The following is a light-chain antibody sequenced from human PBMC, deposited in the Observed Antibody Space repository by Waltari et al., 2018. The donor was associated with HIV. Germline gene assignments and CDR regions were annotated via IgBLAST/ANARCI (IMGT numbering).Light chain of an antibody. CDR3: QQHSTWPRT. Sequence: EVVLTQSPATLSLSPGERATLSCRASQSVNTALAWYQQKPGQAPRLLMSDASKRATGIAARFGGSGSGTDFTLTISSLEPEDCAVYYWQQHSTWPRTFGGGTKVELK. CDR2: DAS. J-gene: IGKJ4*02. CDR1: QSVNTA. V-gene: IGKV3-11*01.